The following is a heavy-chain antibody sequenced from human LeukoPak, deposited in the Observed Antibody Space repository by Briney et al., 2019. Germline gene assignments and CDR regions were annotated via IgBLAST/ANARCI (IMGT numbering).Heavy chain of an antibody. CDR3: ARDGCSSASCYERRFGMDV. V-gene: IGHV4-4*02. D-gene: IGHD2-2*01. J-gene: IGHJ6*04. Sequence: SETLSLTCAVSGGSISSSNWWSWVRQPPGKGLEWIGEIYHSGSTNYSPSLKSRVTILLDKSKNQFSLKLSSVTAADTAVYYCARDGCSSASCYERRFGMDVWGNGTTVTGSS. CDR2: IYHSGST. CDR1: GGSISSSNW.